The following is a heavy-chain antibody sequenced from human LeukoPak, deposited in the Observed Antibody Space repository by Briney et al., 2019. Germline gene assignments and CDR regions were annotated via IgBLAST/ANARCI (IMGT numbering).Heavy chain of an antibody. CDR2: INHSGST. CDR1: GGSFSGYY. Sequence: PSETLSLTCAVYGGSFSGYYWSWIRQPPGKGLEWIGEINHSGSTNYNPSLKSRVTISVDTSKNQFSLKLSSVTAADTAVYYCARADKRYYDFWSGNRRDYYYYYYMDVWGKGTTVTVSS. J-gene: IGHJ6*03. V-gene: IGHV4-34*01. CDR3: ARADKRYYDFWSGNRRDYYYYYYMDV. D-gene: IGHD3-3*01.